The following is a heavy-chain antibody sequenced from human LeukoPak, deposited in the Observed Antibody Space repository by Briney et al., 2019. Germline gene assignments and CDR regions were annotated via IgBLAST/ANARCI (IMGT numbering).Heavy chain of an antibody. J-gene: IGHJ6*03. CDR1: GGSISSYY. V-gene: IGHV4-4*07. Sequence: SETLSLTCTVSGGSISSYYWSWIRQPAGKGLEWIGRIYTSGSTNYNPSLKSRVTMSVDTSKNQFSLKLSSVTAADTAVYYCAREGKRITLVRGALTPRGSYYMDVWGEGTTVTVSS. D-gene: IGHD3-10*01. CDR3: AREGKRITLVRGALTPRGSYYMDV. CDR2: IYTSGST.